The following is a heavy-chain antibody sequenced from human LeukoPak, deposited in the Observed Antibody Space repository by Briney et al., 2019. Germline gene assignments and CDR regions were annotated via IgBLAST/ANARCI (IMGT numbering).Heavy chain of an antibody. Sequence: GGSLRLSCAASGFTFSSYGMHWVRQAPGKGLEWVAVIWYDGSNKYYADSVKGRFTISSDNSKNTLYLQMNSLRAEDTAVYYCARDVSGSSSWYVNWGQGTLVTVSS. CDR3: ARDVSGSSSWYVN. J-gene: IGHJ4*02. CDR1: GFTFSSYG. D-gene: IGHD6-13*01. CDR2: IWYDGSNK. V-gene: IGHV3-33*01.